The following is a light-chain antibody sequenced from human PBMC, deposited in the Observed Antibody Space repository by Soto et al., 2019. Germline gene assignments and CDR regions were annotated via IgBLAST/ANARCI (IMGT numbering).Light chain of an antibody. J-gene: IGKJ4*01. Sequence: DIQMTQSPSSLSASVGDRVTITCRASQSIHSYLNWYQQKPGKVPNLLIYAASNLQTGVPSRFIGSGSGTDFTLTISSLQTEDFATYYCQQSYTPHLSFGGGTKVEIK. CDR3: QQSYTPHLS. CDR1: QSIHSY. CDR2: AAS. V-gene: IGKV1-39*01.